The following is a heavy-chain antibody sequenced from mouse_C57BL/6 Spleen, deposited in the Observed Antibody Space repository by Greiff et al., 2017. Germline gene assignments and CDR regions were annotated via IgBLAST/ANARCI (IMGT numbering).Heavy chain of an antibody. D-gene: IGHD2-4*01. Sequence: VQLQQSGPELVKPGASVKMSCKASGYTFTDYNMHWVKQSHGKSLEWIGYINPNNGGTSYNQKFKGKATLTVNKSSSTAYMELRSLTSEDSAVYDCAKDYGYWYFDVWGTGTTVTVSS. J-gene: IGHJ1*03. V-gene: IGHV1-22*01. CDR2: INPNNGGT. CDR1: GYTFTDYN. CDR3: AKDYGYWYFDV.